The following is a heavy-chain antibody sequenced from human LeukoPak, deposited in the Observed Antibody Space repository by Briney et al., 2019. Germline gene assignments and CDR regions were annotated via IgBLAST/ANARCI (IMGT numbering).Heavy chain of an antibody. V-gene: IGHV4-59*12. J-gene: IGHJ3*02. CDR1: GGSISSYY. D-gene: IGHD5-18*01. CDR3: AGDSYGLRAFDI. Sequence: KPSETLSLTCTVSGGSISSYYWSWIRQPPGKGLEWIGYIYYSGSTSYNPSLKSRVTILVDTSKNQFSLQLNSVTPEDTAVYYCAGDSYGLRAFDIWGQGTMVTVSS. CDR2: IYYSGST.